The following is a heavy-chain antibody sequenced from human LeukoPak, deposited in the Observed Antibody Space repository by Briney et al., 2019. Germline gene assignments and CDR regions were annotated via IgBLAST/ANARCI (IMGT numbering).Heavy chain of an antibody. CDR3: ARGFGNFDY. V-gene: IGHV4-39*07. D-gene: IGHD3-16*01. CDR2: MYYRGST. J-gene: IGHJ4*02. CDR1: GGSISSSSHY. Sequence: SETLSLTCTVSGGSISSSSHYWGWIRQPPGKGLEWIGSMYYRGSTYHNPSLKSRVTISVDTSKNQFSLKLSSVTAADTAVYYCARGFGNFDYWGQGTLVTVSS.